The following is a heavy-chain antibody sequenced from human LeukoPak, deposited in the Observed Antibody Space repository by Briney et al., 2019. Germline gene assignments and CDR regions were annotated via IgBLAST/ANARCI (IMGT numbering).Heavy chain of an antibody. Sequence: RASVKVSCKASGYTFTSYYMHWVRQAPGQGLEWMGIINPSGGSTSYAQKFQGRVTMTRDMSTSTVYMELSSLRSEDTAVYYCARDHSTVYSSSPYWYFDLWGRGTLVTVSS. J-gene: IGHJ2*01. CDR3: ARDHSTVYSSSPYWYFDL. CDR2: INPSGGST. D-gene: IGHD6-6*01. CDR1: GYTFTSYY. V-gene: IGHV1-46*01.